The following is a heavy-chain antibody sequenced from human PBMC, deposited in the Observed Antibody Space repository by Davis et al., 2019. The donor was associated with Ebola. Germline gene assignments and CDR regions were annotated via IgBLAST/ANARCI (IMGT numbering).Heavy chain of an antibody. V-gene: IGHV5-51*01. J-gene: IGHJ5*02. CDR3: ARLGGYCSGGSCFRGNWFDP. CDR2: IYPGDSDT. D-gene: IGHD2-15*01. Sequence: GESLKISCRASGYTFTNYWIGWVRQMPGKGLEWMGIIYPGDSDTRYSPSFQGQVTISADKSISTAYLQWSSLKASDTAMYYCARLGGYCSGGSCFRGNWFDPWGQGTLVTVSS. CDR1: GYTFTNYW.